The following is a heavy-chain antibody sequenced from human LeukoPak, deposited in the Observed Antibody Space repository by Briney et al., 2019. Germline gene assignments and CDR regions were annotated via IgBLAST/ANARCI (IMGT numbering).Heavy chain of an antibody. J-gene: IGHJ4*02. Sequence: GGSLRLSCTASGFTFTDYYMSWVRQAPGKGLEWLSHISVSGTTIYYADSVKGRLTISRDNAKSSLYLQMNSLRAEDTALYYCARRRDLFDFWGQGTLVTVSS. CDR3: ARRRDLFDF. CDR1: GFTFTDYY. V-gene: IGHV3-11*01. CDR2: ISVSGTTI.